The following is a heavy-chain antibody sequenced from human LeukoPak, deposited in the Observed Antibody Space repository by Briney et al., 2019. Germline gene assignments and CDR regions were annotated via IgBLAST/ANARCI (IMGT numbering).Heavy chain of an antibody. J-gene: IGHJ6*02. Sequence: GGSLRLSCAASGFTVRNTYMSWVRQAPGKGLVWVSRINSDGSSTSYADSVKGRFTISRDNAKNTLYLQMNSLRAEDTAVYYCARVGSYSSSWYGGYYYYGMDVWGQGTTVTVSS. CDR3: ARVGSYSSSWYGGYYYYGMDV. CDR1: GFTVRNTY. CDR2: INSDGSST. V-gene: IGHV3-74*01. D-gene: IGHD6-13*01.